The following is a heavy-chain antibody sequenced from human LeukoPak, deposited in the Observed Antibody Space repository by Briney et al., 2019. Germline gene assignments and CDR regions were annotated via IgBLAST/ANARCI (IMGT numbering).Heavy chain of an antibody. Sequence: ASVKVSCKASGGTFSGFYIHWVRQAPGQGLEWMGWISAYNGNTNYAQKLQGRVTMTTDTSTSTAYMELSSLRSEDTAVYYCATFPPTTVVTFGWFDPWGQGTLVTVSS. J-gene: IGHJ5*02. CDR1: GGTFSGFY. D-gene: IGHD4-23*01. V-gene: IGHV1-18*04. CDR2: ISAYNGNT. CDR3: ATFPPTTVVTFGWFDP.